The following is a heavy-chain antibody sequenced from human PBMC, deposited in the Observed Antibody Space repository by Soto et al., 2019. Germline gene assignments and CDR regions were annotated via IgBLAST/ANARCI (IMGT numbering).Heavy chain of an antibody. Sequence: DASVKFSFKASGYTFTTYYMHWVRQAPGQGLEWMGLIDPTHGSTTYAQKFQGRVIMTSDTSTNTVYMELSSLKSEDTAVYYCARVPYDTTGYYSFWGQGTLVTVSS. J-gene: IGHJ4*02. CDR2: IDPTHGST. CDR3: ARVPYDTTGYYSF. V-gene: IGHV1-46*01. D-gene: IGHD3-22*01. CDR1: GYTFTTYY.